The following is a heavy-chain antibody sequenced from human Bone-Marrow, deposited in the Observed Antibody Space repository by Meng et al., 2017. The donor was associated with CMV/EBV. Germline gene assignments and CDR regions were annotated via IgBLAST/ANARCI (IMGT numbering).Heavy chain of an antibody. V-gene: IGHV1-2*02. Sequence: ASVKVSCKASGYTFTGHSIHWVRQAPGQGLEWMGWINPHSGGRNYAQKFQGRVSMTRDTSINTAYMQLSRLTSDDTAFYYCAMTRERVPWWGQGPLVTVSS. J-gene: IGHJ4*02. CDR1: GYTFTGHS. D-gene: IGHD1-1*01. CDR3: AMTRERVPW. CDR2: INPHSGGR.